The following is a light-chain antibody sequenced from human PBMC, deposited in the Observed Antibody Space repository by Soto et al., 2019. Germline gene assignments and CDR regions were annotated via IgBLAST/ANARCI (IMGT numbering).Light chain of an antibody. J-gene: IGLJ1*01. CDR3: AKWDDSLRVYV. CDR1: NSRSGSNY. V-gene: IGLV1-47*01. Sequence: QSVLPQPPSASGTPGQRVTISCSTSNSRSGSNYVYWYQQLPGTAPKLLIYRNDQRPSGVPDRFSGSKSGTSASLAISGLRSEDEADYYCAKWDDSLRVYVLGTGTKVPS. CDR2: RND.